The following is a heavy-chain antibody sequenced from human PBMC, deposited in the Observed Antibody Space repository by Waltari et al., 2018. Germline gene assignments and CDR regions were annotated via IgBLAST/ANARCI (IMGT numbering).Heavy chain of an antibody. V-gene: IGHV4-39*07. CDR1: GGSISSSSYY. CDR2: IYYSGST. Sequence: QLQLQESGPGLVKPSETLSLTCTVSGGSISSSSYYWGWIRQPPGKGLEWSGSIYYSGSTYYNPSLKSRVTMSLDTSKNQFSLKLSSVTAADTAVYYCARQKQWLSSDAFDIWGQGTMVTVSS. CDR3: ARQKQWLSSDAFDI. D-gene: IGHD6-19*01. J-gene: IGHJ3*02.